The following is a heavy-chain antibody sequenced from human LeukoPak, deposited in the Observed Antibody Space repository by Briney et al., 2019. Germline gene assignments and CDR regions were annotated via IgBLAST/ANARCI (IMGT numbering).Heavy chain of an antibody. CDR3: ARDQGEQLAVPYYYGMDV. D-gene: IGHD6-6*01. V-gene: IGHV3-23*01. Sequence: GGSLRLSCAASGFTFSNYAMSWVRQAPGRGLEWVSAISGSSGLTYYADSVKGRFTISRDNSKNTLYLQMNSLRAEDTAVYYCARDQGEQLAVPYYYGMDVWGQGTTVTVSS. J-gene: IGHJ6*02. CDR1: GFTFSNYA. CDR2: ISGSSGLT.